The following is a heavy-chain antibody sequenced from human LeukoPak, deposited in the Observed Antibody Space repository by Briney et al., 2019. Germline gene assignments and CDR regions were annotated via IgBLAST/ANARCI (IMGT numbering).Heavy chain of an antibody. CDR2: INHSGST. Sequence: SETLSLTCAVYGGSFSGYYWSWIRQPPGKGLEWIGEINHSGSTNYNPSLKSRVTISLNTSKNQFSLKLSSVTAADTAVYYCARGTKWLVTNFDYWGQGTLVTVSS. V-gene: IGHV4-34*01. CDR3: ARGTKWLVTNFDY. D-gene: IGHD6-19*01. CDR1: GGSFSGYY. J-gene: IGHJ4*02.